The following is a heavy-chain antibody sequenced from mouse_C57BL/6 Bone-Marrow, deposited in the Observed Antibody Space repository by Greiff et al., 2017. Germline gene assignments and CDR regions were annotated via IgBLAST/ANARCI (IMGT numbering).Heavy chain of an antibody. D-gene: IGHD2-3*01. V-gene: IGHV5-6*01. CDR1: GFTFSSYG. CDR3: ARHYDVDEEGAY. Sequence: EVKLVESGGDLVKPGGSLKLSCAASGFTFSSYGMSWVRQTPDKRLEWVATISSGGSYTYYPDSVKGRFTISRDNAKNTLYLQMSSLKSEDTAMYYCARHYDVDEEGAYWGQGTLVTVSA. CDR2: ISSGGSYT. J-gene: IGHJ3*01.